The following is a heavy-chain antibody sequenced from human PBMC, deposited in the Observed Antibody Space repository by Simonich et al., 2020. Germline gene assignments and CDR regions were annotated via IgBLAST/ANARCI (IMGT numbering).Heavy chain of an antibody. Sequence: EVQLVESGGGLVQPGGSLRLSCAASGFTFRSYWMHWVRQAPGKGLVWVSRIKSDASSTSYADSVKCRFTISRDNAKTTLYLQMNSLRAEDTAVYYCARNRLDYWGQGTLVTVSS. CDR1: GFTFRSYW. J-gene: IGHJ4*02. V-gene: IGHV3-74*01. CDR3: ARNRLDY. CDR2: IKSDASST.